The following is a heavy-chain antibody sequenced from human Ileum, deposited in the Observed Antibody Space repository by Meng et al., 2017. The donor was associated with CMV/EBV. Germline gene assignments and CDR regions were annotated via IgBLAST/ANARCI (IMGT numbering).Heavy chain of an antibody. J-gene: IGHJ4*01. V-gene: IGHV3-74*01. Sequence: GESLKISCAASGFTFSHYWMHWVRQAPGKGLVWVSRLNSDGRTTFYADSVTGRFTISRDNAKNTLYLQMNSLRVEDTAVYYCARHRYGEYGDYWGQGTLVTVSS. D-gene: IGHD4-17*01. CDR3: ARHRYGEYGDY. CDR1: GFTFSHYW. CDR2: LNSDGRTT.